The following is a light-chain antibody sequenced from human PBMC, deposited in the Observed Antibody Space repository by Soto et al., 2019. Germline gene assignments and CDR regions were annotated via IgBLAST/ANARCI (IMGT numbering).Light chain of an antibody. J-gene: IGLJ1*01. V-gene: IGLV2-14*03. Sequence: QSVLTQPACVSGSPGQSITIFCTGTSSDIGIYNFVSWYQQHPGKAPKLMIYNVYSRPSGVSSRFSGSKSGNTASLTISWLQAEDEADYYCNSYTSASTYVFGTGTKLTVL. CDR2: NVY. CDR1: SSDIGIYNF. CDR3: NSYTSASTYV.